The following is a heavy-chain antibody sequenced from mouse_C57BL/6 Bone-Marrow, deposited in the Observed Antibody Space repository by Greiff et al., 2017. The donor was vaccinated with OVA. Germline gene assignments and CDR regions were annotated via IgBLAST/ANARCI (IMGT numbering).Heavy chain of an antibody. CDR3: TAIYYDYDGLFAY. CDR1: GFTFSDAW. Sequence: EVKVEESGGGLVQPGGSMKLSCAASGFTFSDAWMDWVRQSPEKGLEWVAEIRNKANNHATYYAESVKGRFTISRDDSKSSVYLQMNSLRAEDTGIYYCTAIYYDYDGLFAYWGQGTLVTVSA. CDR2: IRNKANNHAT. J-gene: IGHJ3*01. V-gene: IGHV6-6*01. D-gene: IGHD2-4*01.